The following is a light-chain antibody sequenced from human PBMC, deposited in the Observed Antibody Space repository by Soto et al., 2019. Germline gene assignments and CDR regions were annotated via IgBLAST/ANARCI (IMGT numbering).Light chain of an antibody. CDR3: QQYGSSPYT. V-gene: IGKV3-20*01. J-gene: IGKJ2*01. Sequence: EIVLTQSPGTLSLSPGERATLSCRASQVISGDHLAGYQQKPGQAPRLLLYGASNRATGIPDRFSGSGSGTYFTLIISRLEPEEFSVYSCQQYGSSPYTFGQGTKLEIK. CDR2: GAS. CDR1: QVISGDH.